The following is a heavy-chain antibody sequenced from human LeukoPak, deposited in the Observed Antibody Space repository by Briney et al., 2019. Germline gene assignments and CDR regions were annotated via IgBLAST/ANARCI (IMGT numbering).Heavy chain of an antibody. V-gene: IGHV3-30*18. Sequence: PGRSLRLSCAASGFIFSSYGMHWVRQAPGKGLEWVAVISYDGSKKFYADSVKGRFTISRDNSKNTLSLQMNSLRAEDTAVYHCAKEPGVAAAGKSYFDSGGQGTLVTVSS. CDR2: ISYDGSKK. J-gene: IGHJ4*02. D-gene: IGHD6-13*01. CDR1: GFIFSSYG. CDR3: AKEPGVAAAGKSYFDS.